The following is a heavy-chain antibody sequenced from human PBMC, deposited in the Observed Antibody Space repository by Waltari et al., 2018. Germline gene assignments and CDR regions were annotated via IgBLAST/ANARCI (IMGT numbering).Heavy chain of an antibody. Sequence: QLQLQESGPGLVKPSETLSLTCTVSGGSNSGNNYYWGWIRQPPGKGLEWIGSIYSSGSTYYNPSLKGRVTISVDTSKNQFSLKLSSVTAADTAVYYCARHTYSSSPDYWGQGTLVTVSS. D-gene: IGHD6-13*01. CDR2: IYSSGST. V-gene: IGHV4-39*01. CDR1: GGSNSGNNYY. J-gene: IGHJ4*02. CDR3: ARHTYSSSPDY.